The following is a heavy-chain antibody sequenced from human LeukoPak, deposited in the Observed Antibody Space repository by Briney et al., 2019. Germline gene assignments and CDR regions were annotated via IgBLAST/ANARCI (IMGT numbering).Heavy chain of an antibody. V-gene: IGHV1-18*04. CDR1: GYTFTGYY. J-gene: IGHJ4*02. CDR3: ARDVRAGSLRGADY. D-gene: IGHD1-26*01. Sequence: ASVKVSCKASGYTFTGYYMHWVRPAPGQGLEWMGWISAYNGNTNYAQKLQGRVTMTTDTSTNTAYMELRSLRSDDTAVYYCARDVRAGSLRGADYWGQGTLVTVSS. CDR2: ISAYNGNT.